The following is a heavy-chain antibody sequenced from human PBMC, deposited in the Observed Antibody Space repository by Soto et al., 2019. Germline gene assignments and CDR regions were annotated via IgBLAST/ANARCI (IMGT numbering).Heavy chain of an antibody. J-gene: IGHJ6*02. CDR1: GGTFSSYA. Sequence: ASVKLSCKTSGGTFSSYAVSWVRQAPGQGLEWMGGIIPIFGTANYAQKFQGRVTITADESTSTAYMELSSLRSEDTAVYYCARGRDYDILTGYSPTSYYYYGMDVWGQGTTVTVSS. CDR3: ARGRDYDILTGYSPTSYYYYGMDV. CDR2: IIPIFGTA. D-gene: IGHD3-9*01. V-gene: IGHV1-69*13.